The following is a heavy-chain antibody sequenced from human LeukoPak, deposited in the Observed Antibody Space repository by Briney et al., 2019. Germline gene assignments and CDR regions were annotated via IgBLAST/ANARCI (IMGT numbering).Heavy chain of an antibody. J-gene: IGHJ3*02. CDR3: ARPSRRDDAFDI. CDR1: GGSISSYY. CDR2: IYYSGST. Sequence: PSETLSLTCTVSGGSISSYYWSWIRQPPGKGLEWIGYIYYSGSTNYNPSLKSRVTISVDTSKNQFSLKLSSVTAADTAVYYCARPSRRDDAFDIWGQGTMVTVSS. V-gene: IGHV4-59*01.